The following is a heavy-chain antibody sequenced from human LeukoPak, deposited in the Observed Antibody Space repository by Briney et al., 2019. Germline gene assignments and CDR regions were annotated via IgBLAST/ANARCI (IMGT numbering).Heavy chain of an antibody. CDR3: ARERGAYYYGSGSSRPIDY. CDR1: GFTFSSYG. D-gene: IGHD3-10*01. V-gene: IGHV3-30*03. J-gene: IGHJ4*02. CDR2: ISYDGSNK. Sequence: GRSLRLSCAASGFTFSSYGMHWVRQAPGKGLEWVAVISYDGSNKYYADSVKGRFTISRDNSKNTLYMQMNSLRAEDTAVYYCARERGAYYYGSGSSRPIDYWGQGTLVTVSS.